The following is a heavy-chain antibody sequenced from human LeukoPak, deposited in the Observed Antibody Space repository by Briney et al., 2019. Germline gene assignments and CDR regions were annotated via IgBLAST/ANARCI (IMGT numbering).Heavy chain of an antibody. CDR3: ARDGSDDPEWFDP. Sequence: GGSLRLSCAASGFTFSDYYMHWVRQAPGKGLVWVSLMSTDGSTTKYADSVNGRFTISRDNAKNSLYLQMNSLRAEDTAVYYCARDGSDDPEWFDPWGQGTLVTVSS. CDR2: MSTDGSTT. J-gene: IGHJ5*02. V-gene: IGHV3-74*03. CDR1: GFTFSDYY. D-gene: IGHD1-26*01.